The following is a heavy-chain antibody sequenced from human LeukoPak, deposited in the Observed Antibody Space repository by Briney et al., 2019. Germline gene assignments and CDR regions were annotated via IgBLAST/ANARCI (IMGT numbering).Heavy chain of an antibody. J-gene: IGHJ4*02. CDR3: ALGVQWLVTFDY. D-gene: IGHD6-19*01. CDR2: TSGSGGNT. Sequence: GGSLRLSCAASGFTFSSYAMSWVRQAPGKGLEWVSATSGSGGNTYYADPVKGRFTISRDNSKNTLFLQMSSLRAEDTAVYYCALGVQWLVTFDYWGQGTLVTVSS. V-gene: IGHV3-23*01. CDR1: GFTFSSYA.